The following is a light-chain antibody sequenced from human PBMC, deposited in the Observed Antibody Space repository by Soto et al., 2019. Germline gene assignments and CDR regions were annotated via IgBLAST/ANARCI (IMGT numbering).Light chain of an antibody. V-gene: IGLV2-11*01. CDR1: SSDVGGYNY. J-gene: IGLJ3*02. Sequence: QSALTQPRSVSGSPGQSVTISCTGTSSDVGGYNYVSWYQQYPGKAPKFIIYDVNKRPSGVPDRFSGSKSGNTASLTISGLQAEDEADYYCCSYRGSDTWVFGGGTQLTVL. CDR3: CSYRGSDTWV. CDR2: DVN.